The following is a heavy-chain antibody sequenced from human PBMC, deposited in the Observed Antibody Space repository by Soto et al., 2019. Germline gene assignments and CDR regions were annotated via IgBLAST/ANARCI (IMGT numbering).Heavy chain of an antibody. CDR2: IKSKGGGETT. CDR3: ANQGDFFDTILS. D-gene: IGHD3-3*01. Sequence: EVQLVESGGGLVKPGESLRLSCAVSGLSFSAAWMKWVRQAPGKGLEWVGRIKSKGGGETTDYAAPVKGRFTISRDDSKNTLYLQMNSLKTEDTAVYYCANQGDFFDTILSWGQGALVTVSS. J-gene: IGHJ5*02. CDR1: GLSFSAAW. V-gene: IGHV3-15*07.